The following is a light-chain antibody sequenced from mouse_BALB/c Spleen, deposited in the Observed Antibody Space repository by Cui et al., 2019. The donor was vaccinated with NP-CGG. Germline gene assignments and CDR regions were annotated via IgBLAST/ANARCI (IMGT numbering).Light chain of an antibody. CDR3: ALWYSAHWV. J-gene: IGLJ1*01. Sequence: QAVVPQEPALTPSPGETVTLTCRSSTEAVTTSNYANWVQEKPDHLFTGLIGGTNNRAPGVPARFSGSLIGDKAALTITGAQTEDEAIYFCALWYSAHWVFGGGTKLTVL. CDR1: TEAVTTSNY. CDR2: GTN. V-gene: IGLV1*01.